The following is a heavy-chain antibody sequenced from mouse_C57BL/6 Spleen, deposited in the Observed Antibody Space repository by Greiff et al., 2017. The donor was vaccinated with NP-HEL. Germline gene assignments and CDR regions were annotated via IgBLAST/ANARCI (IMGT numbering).Heavy chain of an antibody. J-gene: IGHJ3*01. CDR3: TTDSNYWFAY. D-gene: IGHD2-5*01. Sequence: VQLQQSGAELVRPGASVKLSCTASGFNIKDDNMHWVKQRPEQGLEWIGWIDPENGDTEYASKFQGKATITADTSSNTAYLQLSSLTSEDTAVYYCTTDSNYWFAYWGQGTLVTVSA. CDR2: IDPENGDT. CDR1: GFNIKDDN. V-gene: IGHV14-4*01.